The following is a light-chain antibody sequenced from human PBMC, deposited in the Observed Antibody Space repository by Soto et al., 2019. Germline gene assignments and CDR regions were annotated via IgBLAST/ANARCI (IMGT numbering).Light chain of an antibody. J-gene: IGLJ2*01. CDR1: SSDVGTYTY. CDR3: CSYAGSYSVV. V-gene: IGLV2-11*01. CDR2: DVI. Sequence: QSALTQPRSVSGSPGQSVTISCTGTSSDVGTYTYVSWYQQHPGKAPKLIIYDVIKRPSGVPDRFSGSKSGNTASLTISGLQAEDEADYYCCSYAGSYSVVFGGGTKLTVL.